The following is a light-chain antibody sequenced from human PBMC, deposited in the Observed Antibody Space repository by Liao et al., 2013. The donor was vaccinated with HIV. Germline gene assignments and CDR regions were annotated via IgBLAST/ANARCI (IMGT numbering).Light chain of an antibody. V-gene: IGLV3-21*01. CDR2: YDR. Sequence: SYELTQPPSVSVAPGETASITCGGNNIGGVNVHWYQQKPGQAPVVVMFYDRERPSGIPERFSGSNSGDTATLTISRVEAGDEAVYYCQVWDSINDHVVFGGGTRLTVL. J-gene: IGLJ3*02. CDR3: QVWDSINDHVV. CDR1: NIGGVN.